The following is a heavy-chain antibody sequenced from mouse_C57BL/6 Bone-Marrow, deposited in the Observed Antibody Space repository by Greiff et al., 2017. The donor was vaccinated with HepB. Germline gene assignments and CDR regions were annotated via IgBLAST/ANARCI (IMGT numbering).Heavy chain of an antibody. V-gene: IGHV1-69*01. Sequence: QVHVKQPGAELVMPGASVKLSCKASGYTFTSYWMHWVKQRPGQGLEWIGEIDPSDSYTNYNQKFKGKSTLTADKSSSTAYMQLSSLTSQDSAVYYCARSELRDYYSMDYWGQGTSVTVSS. CDR3: ARSELRDYYSMDY. D-gene: IGHD2-12*01. J-gene: IGHJ4*01. CDR2: IDPSDSYT. CDR1: GYTFTSYW.